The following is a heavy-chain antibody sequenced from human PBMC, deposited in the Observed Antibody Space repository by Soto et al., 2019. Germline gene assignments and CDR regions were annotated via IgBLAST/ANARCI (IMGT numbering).Heavy chain of an antibody. CDR1: SGSVSSGSHY. V-gene: IGHV4-61*01. J-gene: IGHJ2*01. CDR2: IYYSGST. CDR3: ARGYISSWYWFDL. D-gene: IGHD6-13*01. Sequence: QVQLQESGPGLVKPSETLSLTCTVSSGSVSSGSHYWSWIRQPPGKRLEWIGYIYYSGSTNYNPSLKSRVTISADTSKNQFSLKLSSVTAVDTAVYFCARGYISSWYWFDLWGRGTLVTVSS.